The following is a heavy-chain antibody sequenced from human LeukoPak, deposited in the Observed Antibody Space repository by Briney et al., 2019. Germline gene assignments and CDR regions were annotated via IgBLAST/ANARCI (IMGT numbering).Heavy chain of an antibody. CDR1: GFPFSTFW. Sequence: GSLRPPFAAPGFPFSTFWMNWVRPAPGKGMGGVANIKQDESEKYYLDSLKGRFTISRDNAKNSLYLQMNSLTAEDTAIYYCARSLRVAVAASYWGQGTLVTVSS. CDR2: IKQDESEK. CDR3: ARSLRVAVAASY. D-gene: IGHD6-19*01. V-gene: IGHV3-7*01. J-gene: IGHJ4*02.